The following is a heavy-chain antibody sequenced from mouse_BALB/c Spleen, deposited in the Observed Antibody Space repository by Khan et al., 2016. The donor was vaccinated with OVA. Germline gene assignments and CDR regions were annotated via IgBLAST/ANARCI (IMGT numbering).Heavy chain of an antibody. CDR1: GYSITSEYA. CDR2: INYSGNT. D-gene: IGHD2-4*01. CDR3: TRKDYYDYDPFPY. J-gene: IGHJ3*01. Sequence: EVKLLESGPGLVKPSQSLSLTCTVTGYSITSEYAWNWIRHFPGNKREWMGYINYSGNTRYNPSLKSRISITRDTSKNQFFLQLNSVTTEDTATYYCTRKDYYDYDPFPYWGQGTLVTVSA. V-gene: IGHV3-2*02.